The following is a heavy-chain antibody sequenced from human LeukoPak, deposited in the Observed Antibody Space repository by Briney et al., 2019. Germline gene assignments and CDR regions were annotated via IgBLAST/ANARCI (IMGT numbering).Heavy chain of an antibody. CDR2: ISSSSSYI. CDR3: ARRLGYCSSTSCYSFDY. J-gene: IGHJ4*02. CDR1: GFTFSSYS. V-gene: IGHV3-21*01. Sequence: GGSLRLSCAASGFTFSSYSMNWVRQAPGKGLEWVSSISSSSSYIYYADSVRGRFTISRDNAKNLLYLQMNSLRAEDTAVYYCARRLGYCSSTSCYSFDYWGQGTLVTVSS. D-gene: IGHD2-2*01.